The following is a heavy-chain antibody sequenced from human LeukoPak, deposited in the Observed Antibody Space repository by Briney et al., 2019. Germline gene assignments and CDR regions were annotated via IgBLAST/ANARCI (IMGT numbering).Heavy chain of an antibody. CDR1: GYTFTGYY. D-gene: IGHD6-19*01. CDR2: TNPNSGGT. CDR3: ARDSSIAVAGTPGDY. J-gene: IGHJ4*02. Sequence: ASVKVSCKASGYTFTGYYMHWVRQAPGQGLEWMGWTNPNSGGTNYAQKFQGRVTMTRDTSISTAYMELSRLRSDDTAVYYCARDSSIAVAGTPGDYWGQGTLVTVSS. V-gene: IGHV1-2*02.